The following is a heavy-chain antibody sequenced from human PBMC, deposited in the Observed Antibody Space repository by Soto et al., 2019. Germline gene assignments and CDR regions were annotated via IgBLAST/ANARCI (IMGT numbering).Heavy chain of an antibody. CDR3: ASASATVYAIGNPGPFDP. Sequence: PSETLSLTCTFSVGSISSGGYYCSWIRQHPWKGLEWIGYIYYSGSTYYNPSLKSRVTISVDTSKNQFSLKLSSVTAADTAVYYCASASATVYAIGNPGPFDPLGQGTLGIVSS. V-gene: IGHV4-31*03. CDR2: IYYSGST. CDR1: VGSISSGGYY. J-gene: IGHJ5*02. D-gene: IGHD2-8*01.